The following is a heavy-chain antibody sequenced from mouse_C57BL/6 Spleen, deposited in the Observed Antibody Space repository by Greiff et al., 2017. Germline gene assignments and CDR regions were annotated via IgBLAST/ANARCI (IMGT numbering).Heavy chain of an antibody. Sequence: EVKVEESEGGLVQPGSSMKLSCTASGFTFSDYYMAWVRQVPEKGLEWVANINYDGSSTYYLDSLKSRFIISRDNAKNILYLQMSRLKSEDTATYYCAKDSYYSGSSYPLWYFDVWGTGTTVTVSS. CDR3: AKDSYYSGSSYPLWYFDV. V-gene: IGHV5-16*01. J-gene: IGHJ1*03. CDR2: INYDGSST. D-gene: IGHD1-1*01. CDR1: GFTFSDYY.